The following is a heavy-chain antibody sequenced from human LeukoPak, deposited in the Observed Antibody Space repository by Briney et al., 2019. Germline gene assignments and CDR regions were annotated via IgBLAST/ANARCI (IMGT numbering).Heavy chain of an antibody. CDR1: GGSISRYY. CDR2: IYYSGST. V-gene: IGHV4-59*01. CDR3: AGGGGRRRYYYYDLGG. D-gene: IGHD3-16*01. J-gene: IGHJ6*03. Sequence: PSETLSLTCTVSGGSISRYYWSWIPQPPAKGLEWVGYIYYSGSTNYDPSLKSRGTISVDTSKNQFSLKLSSVPAADTAVYYCAGGGGRRRYYYYDLGGWGKGTTVTVSS.